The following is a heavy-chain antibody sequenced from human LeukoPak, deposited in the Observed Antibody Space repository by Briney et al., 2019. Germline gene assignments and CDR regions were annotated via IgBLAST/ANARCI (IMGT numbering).Heavy chain of an antibody. CDR2: ISYDGNNK. D-gene: IGHD3-22*01. CDR3: ARYYDSSGYYYFDY. CDR1: GVTFSSYA. Sequence: GGSLRHSCAASGVTFSSYATHWVRQAPAKGLEWVAVISYDGNNKYYADSVKGRFTISRDNSKNTLYLQMNSLRAEDTAVYYCARYYDSSGYYYFDYWGQGILVTVSS. V-gene: IGHV3-30*04. J-gene: IGHJ4*02.